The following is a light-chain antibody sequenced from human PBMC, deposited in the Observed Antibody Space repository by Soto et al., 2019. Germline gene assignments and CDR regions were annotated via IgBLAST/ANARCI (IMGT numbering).Light chain of an antibody. CDR1: QSISSW. CDR3: QQYNSYRRT. CDR2: KAS. Sequence: DIQMTQSPSTLSASVGDRVTITCRASQSISSWLAWYQQKPGKAPKLLIYKASSLESGVPSRFSGSRSGTEFTLTISSLQPDDFATYYCQQYNSYRRTFGQGTNVEI. V-gene: IGKV1-5*03. J-gene: IGKJ1*01.